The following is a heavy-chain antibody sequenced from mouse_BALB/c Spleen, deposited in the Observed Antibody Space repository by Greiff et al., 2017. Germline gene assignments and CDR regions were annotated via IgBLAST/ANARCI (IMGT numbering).Heavy chain of an antibody. CDR3: ARQTKFITTVVATGDYAMDY. CDR2: INPSTGYT. Sequence: QVQLQQSGAELAKPGASVKMSCKASGYTFTSYWMHWVNQRPGPGLAWIGYINPSTGYTEYNQKFKDKATLTADNSSSNAYMTLSSLTSEVSAVYYCARQTKFITTVVATGDYAMDYWGQGTSVTVSS. D-gene: IGHD1-1*01. CDR1: GYTFTSYW. V-gene: IGHV1-7*01. J-gene: IGHJ4*01.